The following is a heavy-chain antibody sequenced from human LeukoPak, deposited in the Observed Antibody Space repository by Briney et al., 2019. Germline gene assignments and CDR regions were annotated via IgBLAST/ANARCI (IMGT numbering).Heavy chain of an antibody. CDR2: ISSDASAI. J-gene: IGHJ3*02. CDR1: GFTFSSDS. CDR3: ARDTRRYGGNSEAFDI. Sequence: GGSLRLSCAASGFTFSSDSMNWVRQSPGKGLEWLSYISSDASAIFYADSVRGRFTISRDNAKNSLYLQMNSLRAEDTAVYYCARDTRRYGGNSEAFDIWGQGTMVTVSS. D-gene: IGHD4-23*01. V-gene: IGHV3-48*01.